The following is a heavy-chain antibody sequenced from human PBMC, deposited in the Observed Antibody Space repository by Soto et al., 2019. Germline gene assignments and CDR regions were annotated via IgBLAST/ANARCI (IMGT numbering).Heavy chain of an antibody. CDR1: EFTFSTYA. CDR2: ISGSGGST. Sequence: GGSLRLSCAASEFTFSTYAMSWVRQAPGKGLEWVSTISGSGGSTYYADSVKGRFTISRDTSKNTLYLQMNSLRAEDTALYYCAKSYSSNWYDYFDYWGQGTLVTVSS. D-gene: IGHD6-13*01. J-gene: IGHJ4*02. V-gene: IGHV3-23*01. CDR3: AKSYSSNWYDYFDY.